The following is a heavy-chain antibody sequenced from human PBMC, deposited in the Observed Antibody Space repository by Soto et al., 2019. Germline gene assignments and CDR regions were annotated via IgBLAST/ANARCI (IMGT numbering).Heavy chain of an antibody. CDR2: IYTSGTT. V-gene: IGHV4-4*07. J-gene: IGHJ4*02. Sequence: QVQLQESGPGLVKPSETLSLTCTVSGDSINGYYWTWIRQPAGKGLEWIGRIYTSGTTSYSPSLKSRVTMSLDTSQNHFSLRLTSVTAADTAVYYCARDTVGISSPGVYWGRGTLVTVSS. D-gene: IGHD4-17*01. CDR1: GDSINGYY. CDR3: ARDTVGISSPGVY.